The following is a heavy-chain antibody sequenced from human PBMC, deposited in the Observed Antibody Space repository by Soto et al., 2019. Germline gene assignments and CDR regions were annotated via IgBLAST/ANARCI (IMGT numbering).Heavy chain of an antibody. V-gene: IGHV4-28*01. CDR2: IYYSWTT. Sequence: QVQLQESGPGLVKPSDTLSLTCAVSGYSISSSTWWGWIRQPPGKGLEWIGYIYYSWTTYYNPSLKSRVTMSVDTAKNQFSLKLTSVTAVDTAVYYCARREIQGPIDYLGQGTLVTVSS. D-gene: IGHD1-26*01. CDR1: GYSISSSTW. CDR3: ARREIQGPIDY. J-gene: IGHJ4*02.